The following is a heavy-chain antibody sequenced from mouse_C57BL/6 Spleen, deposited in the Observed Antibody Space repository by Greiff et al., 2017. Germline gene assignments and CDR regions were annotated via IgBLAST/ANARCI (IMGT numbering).Heavy chain of an antibody. CDR3: ASDPSTAQATPFGY. D-gene: IGHD3-2*02. Sequence: VQLKESGPGLVKPSPSLSLTCSVTGYSITSGYYWNWIRQFPGNKLEWMGYISYDGSNNYNPSLKNRSSITRDTSKTQFSLKLNSVTTADTATYYCASDPSTAQATPFGYWGQGTTLTVST. CDR1: GYSITSGYY. J-gene: IGHJ2*01. V-gene: IGHV3-6*01. CDR2: ISYDGSN.